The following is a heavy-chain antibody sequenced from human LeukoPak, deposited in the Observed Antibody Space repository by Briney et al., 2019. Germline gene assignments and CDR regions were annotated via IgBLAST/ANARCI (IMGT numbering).Heavy chain of an antibody. CDR1: GGTFSSYA. CDR3: ARSDLNYYDSSGLTGGDAFDI. Sequence: ASVKVSCKASGGTFSSYAISWVRQAPGQGLEWMGRIIPILGIANYAQKFQGRVTITADKSTSTAYMELSSLRSDDTAVYYCARSDLNYYDSSGLTGGDAFDIWGQGTMVTVSS. D-gene: IGHD3-22*01. CDR2: IIPILGIA. J-gene: IGHJ3*02. V-gene: IGHV1-69*04.